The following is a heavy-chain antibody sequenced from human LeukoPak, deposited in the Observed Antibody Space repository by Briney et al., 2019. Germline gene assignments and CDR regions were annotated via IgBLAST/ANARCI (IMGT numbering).Heavy chain of an antibody. CDR1: GFTFSSYW. D-gene: IGHD1-14*01. V-gene: IGHV3-7*01. CDR2: IKADGSEN. CDR3: SAGPHFDY. J-gene: IGHJ4*02. Sequence: GGSLRLSCGASGFTFSSYWMSWVRQAPGKGLEWVANIKADGSENHYVGSVKGRFTISRDNTKNSLYLQMNSLRDEDTAVCYCSAGPHFDYWGQGTLVTVSS.